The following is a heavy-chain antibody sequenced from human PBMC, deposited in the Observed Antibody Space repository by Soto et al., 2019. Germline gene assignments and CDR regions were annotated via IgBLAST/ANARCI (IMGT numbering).Heavy chain of an antibody. Sequence: QVQLVESGGVLVKPGGSLRLSCVASGFTFSDYFMTWIRQAPGKGLQWVSYISSSGSANYADSVKGRCTTSRDNAKNSLYLQMSSLRVEDTAVYYCARDWATTVVPSPYYWGQGTLVTVSS. CDR3: ARDWATTVVPSPYY. D-gene: IGHD4-17*01. J-gene: IGHJ4*02. V-gene: IGHV3-11*05. CDR1: GFTFSDYF. CDR2: ISSSGSA.